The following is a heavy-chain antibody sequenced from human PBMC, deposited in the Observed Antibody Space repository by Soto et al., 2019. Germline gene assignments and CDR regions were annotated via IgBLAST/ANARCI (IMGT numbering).Heavy chain of an antibody. V-gene: IGHV3-23*01. CDR3: AKEGPYINSWSSAGYLQH. Sequence: WGSLRLSCAASGFAFNNYAMNCFRHAPCKWLEWVSHISGSGGSTDYAESVKGRFSISKDSVNNTLYLHMSSLRAEDTALYFCAKEGPYINSWSSAGYLQHWGLGTQVTVSS. J-gene: IGHJ1*01. CDR2: ISGSGGST. D-gene: IGHD2-2*02. CDR1: GFAFNNYA.